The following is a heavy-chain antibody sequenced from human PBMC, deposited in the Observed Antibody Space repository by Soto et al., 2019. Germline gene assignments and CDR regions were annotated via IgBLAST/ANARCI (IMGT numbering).Heavy chain of an antibody. CDR2: ISSSSSYI. J-gene: IGHJ6*02. CDR3: ARTGQVGRAYYYYGMDV. V-gene: IGHV3-21*01. Sequence: GGSLRLSCAASGFTLSSYSINWVRQAPGKGLGWVSSISSSSSYIYYEDSVKGRFTISRDNAKNSLYLQMNSLRAEDTAVYYCARTGQVGRAYYYYGMDVWGQGTTVTVSS. CDR1: GFTLSSYS. D-gene: IGHD1-26*01.